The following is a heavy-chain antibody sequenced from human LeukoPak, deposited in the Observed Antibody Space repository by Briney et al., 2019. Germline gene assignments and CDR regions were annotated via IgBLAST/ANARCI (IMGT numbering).Heavy chain of an antibody. Sequence: GRSLRLSCAASGFTFSSYDMHWVRQAPGKGLEWVAVIWYDGSNKYYVDSVKGRFTISRDNSKSTLYLQMDSLRDEDTAIYYCASPKSGDAILPDHWGQGTLVTVSS. D-gene: IGHD1-26*01. V-gene: IGHV3-33*01. CDR2: IWYDGSNK. CDR3: ASPKSGDAILPDH. CDR1: GFTFSSYD. J-gene: IGHJ5*02.